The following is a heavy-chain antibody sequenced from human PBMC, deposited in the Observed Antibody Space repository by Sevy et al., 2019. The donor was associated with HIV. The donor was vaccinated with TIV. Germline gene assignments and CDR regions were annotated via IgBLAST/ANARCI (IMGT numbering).Heavy chain of an antibody. CDR1: GFTFSSYG. J-gene: IGHJ6*02. CDR2: ISYDGSNK. D-gene: IGHD1-7*01. CDR3: AKDQAGTTYYYYYYGMDV. V-gene: IGHV3-30*18. Sequence: GGSLRVSCAASGFTFSSYGMHWVRQAPGKGLEWVAVISYDGSNKYYADSVKGRFTISRDNSKNTLYLQMNSLRAEDTAVYYCAKDQAGTTYYYYYYGMDVWGQGTTVTVSS.